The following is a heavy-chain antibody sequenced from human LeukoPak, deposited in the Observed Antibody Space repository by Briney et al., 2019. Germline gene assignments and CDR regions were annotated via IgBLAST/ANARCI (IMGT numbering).Heavy chain of an antibody. CDR1: GGSFNAHY. CDR2: INHSGST. CDR3: ARSPKYDYVWGSYRTSYFDY. J-gene: IGHJ4*02. V-gene: IGHV4-34*01. Sequence: SETLSLTCAVYGGSFNAHYWSWIRQPPGKGLEWIGEINHSGSTNYNPSLKSRVTISVDTSKNQFSLKLSSVTAADTAVYYCARSPKYDYVWGSYRTSYFDYWGQGTLVTVSS. D-gene: IGHD3-16*01.